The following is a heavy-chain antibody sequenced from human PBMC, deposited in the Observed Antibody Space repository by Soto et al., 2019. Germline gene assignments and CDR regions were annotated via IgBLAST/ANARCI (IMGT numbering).Heavy chain of an antibody. CDR2: ISSDGSNK. CDR1: GFVFRNYA. V-gene: IGHV3-30-3*01. CDR3: TREDYGEHYFDY. J-gene: IGHJ4*02. D-gene: IGHD4-17*01. Sequence: QVQLVESGGGVVQPGRSLRLSCAASGFVFRNYAMHWVRQAPGKGLEWVAVISSDGSNKYYADSVKGRFTISRDNFKNTLFLQMSSLRADDTAVYYCTREDYGEHYFDYWGQGTLATVSS.